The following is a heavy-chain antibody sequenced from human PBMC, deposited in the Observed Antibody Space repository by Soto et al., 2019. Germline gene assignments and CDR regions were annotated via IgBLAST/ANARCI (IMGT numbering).Heavy chain of an antibody. CDR2: IIPMFGTP. V-gene: IGHV1-69*12. J-gene: IGHJ4*02. CDR1: GGTFNNYP. CDR3: ARDQFPFDY. Sequence: QVQLVQSGAEVKKPGSSVKVSCKASGGTFNNYPIYWVRQAPGQGLEWMGVIIPMFGTPNYAQKFQGRVTITADASTSTSYMEVSSLTSEDTAVYHCARDQFPFDYWGQGTLVTVSS.